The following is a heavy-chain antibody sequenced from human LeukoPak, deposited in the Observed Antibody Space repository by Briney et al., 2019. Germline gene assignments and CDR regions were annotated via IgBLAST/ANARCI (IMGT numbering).Heavy chain of an antibody. CDR1: GYSFTSYG. J-gene: IGHJ4*02. D-gene: IGHD6-19*01. CDR2: TSAYNGNT. CDR3: ARHSSDWEFDY. Sequence: ASVKVSCKASGYSFTSYGISWVRQDPGQGLEWMGWTSAYNGNTNYAQKLQGRVTMTTDTSTSTAYMELRSLRSDDTAVYYCARHSSDWEFDYWGQGTLVTVSS. V-gene: IGHV1-18*01.